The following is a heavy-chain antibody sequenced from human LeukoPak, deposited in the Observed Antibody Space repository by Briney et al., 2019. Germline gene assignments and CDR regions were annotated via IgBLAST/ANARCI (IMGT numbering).Heavy chain of an antibody. Sequence: GGSLRLSCAASGFTFSSYEMNWVRQAPGKGLEWISCISSDGSMIGYADSVKGRFTISRDNTKNSVYLQMNSLRAEDTAVYYCTSASYFTWGQGTLVTVSS. J-gene: IGHJ4*02. V-gene: IGHV3-48*03. CDR1: GFTFSSYE. CDR2: ISSDGSMI. CDR3: TSASYFT. D-gene: IGHD1-26*01.